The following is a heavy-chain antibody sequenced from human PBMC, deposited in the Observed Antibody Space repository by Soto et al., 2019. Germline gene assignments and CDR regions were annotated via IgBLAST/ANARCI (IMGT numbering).Heavy chain of an antibody. V-gene: IGHV1-18*01. CDR1: GYTFTSHG. D-gene: IGHD3-10*01. CDR2: ISANNGDT. J-gene: IGHJ6*03. Sequence: QVQLVQSGAEVKKPGASLKVSCKASGYTFTSHGISWVRQAPGQGLEWMGWISANNGDTNYAQKFQGRVTVTTDTSTSTGYMELRSLRSEDTAVDYCARMVRGYNIDYYHYMDVWGKGTTVTVSS. CDR3: ARMVRGYNIDYYHYMDV.